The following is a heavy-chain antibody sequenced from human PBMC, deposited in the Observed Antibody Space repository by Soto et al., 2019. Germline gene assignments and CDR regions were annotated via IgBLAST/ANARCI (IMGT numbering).Heavy chain of an antibody. J-gene: IGHJ4*02. V-gene: IGHV4-31*03. CDR2: IYYSGST. CDR1: GGSISSGGYY. Sequence: LSLTCTVSGGSISSGGYYWSWIRQHPGKGLEWIGYIYYSGSTYYNPSLKSRVTISVDTSKNQFSLKLSSVTAADTAVYYCARDTPYYYDSSGYRLFDYWGQGTLVTVSS. D-gene: IGHD3-22*01. CDR3: ARDTPYYYDSSGYRLFDY.